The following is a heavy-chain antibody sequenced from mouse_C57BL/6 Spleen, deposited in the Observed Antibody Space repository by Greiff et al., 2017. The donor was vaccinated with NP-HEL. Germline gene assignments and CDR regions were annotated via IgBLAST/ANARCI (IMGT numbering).Heavy chain of an antibody. CDR1: GYTFTSYW. V-gene: IGHV1-50*01. J-gene: IGHJ1*03. CDR2: IDPSDRYT. D-gene: IGHD1-1*01. Sequence: QVQLQQPGAELVKPGASVKLSCKASGYTFTSYWMQWVKQRPGQGLEWIGEIDPSDRYTNYNQKFKGKATLTVDTSSSTAYMQLSSLTSEDSAVYYCARGITAVVATRYFDVWGTGTTVTVSS. CDR3: ARGITAVVATRYFDV.